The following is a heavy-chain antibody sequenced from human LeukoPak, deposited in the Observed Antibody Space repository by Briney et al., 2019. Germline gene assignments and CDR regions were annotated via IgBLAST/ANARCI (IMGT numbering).Heavy chain of an antibody. J-gene: IGHJ4*02. Sequence: GGSLRLSCAASGFTFSNYYMNWVRQAPGKGLEWVSSISSGSSYIYYADSLKGRFTISRDNAKNSLYLQMNSLRAEDTAVYYCATGVRGYNSALDYWGQGTLVTASP. D-gene: IGHD6-19*01. CDR1: GFTFSNYY. CDR3: ATGVRGYNSALDY. CDR2: ISSGSSYI. V-gene: IGHV3-21*01.